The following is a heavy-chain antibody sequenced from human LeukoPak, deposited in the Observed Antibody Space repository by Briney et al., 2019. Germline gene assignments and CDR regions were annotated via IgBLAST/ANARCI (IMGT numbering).Heavy chain of an antibody. CDR2: ITPIFGTA. CDR3: ARDSARERGLWFDP. CDR1: GGTFSSYA. D-gene: IGHD3-16*01. J-gene: IGHJ5*02. V-gene: IGHV1-69*06. Sequence: SVKVSCKASGGTFSSYAISWVRQAPGQGLEWMGGITPIFGTANYAQKFQGRVTITADKSTSTAYMELSSLRSEDTAVYYCARDSARERGLWFDPWGQGTLVTVSS.